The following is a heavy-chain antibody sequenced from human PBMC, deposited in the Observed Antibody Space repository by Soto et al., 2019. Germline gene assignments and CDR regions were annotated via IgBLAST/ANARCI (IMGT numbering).Heavy chain of an antibody. Sequence: QVQLVESGGGVVQPGRSLRLSCAASGFTFSSYGMHWVRQAPGKGLEWVAVISYDGSNKYYADSVKGRFTISRDNSKNTLYLQMNSLRAEDTAVYYCATAPPDYYGSLVHYWGQGTLVTVSS. D-gene: IGHD3-10*01. CDR2: ISYDGSNK. J-gene: IGHJ4*02. CDR3: ATAPPDYYGSLVHY. CDR1: GFTFSSYG. V-gene: IGHV3-30*03.